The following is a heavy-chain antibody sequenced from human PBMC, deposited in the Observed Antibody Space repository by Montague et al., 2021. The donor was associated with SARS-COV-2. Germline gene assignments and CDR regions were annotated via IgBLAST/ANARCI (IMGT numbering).Heavy chain of an antibody. CDR3: ARATKRVFTYDYDSSGYASDY. CDR2: INHSGST. D-gene: IGHD3-22*01. J-gene: IGHJ4*02. Sequence: SETLSLTCAVYGGSFSGYYWSWIRQPPGKGLEWIGEINHSGSTKYNPSLKSRVTISVDTSKNQFSLKLSSVTAADTAVYYCARATKRVFTYDYDSSGYASDYWGQGTLVTVSS. CDR1: GGSFSGYY. V-gene: IGHV4-34*01.